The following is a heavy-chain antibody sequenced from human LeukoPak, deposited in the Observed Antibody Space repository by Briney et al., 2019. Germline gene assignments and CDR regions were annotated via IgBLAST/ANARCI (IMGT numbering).Heavy chain of an antibody. J-gene: IGHJ4*02. V-gene: IGHV4-34*09. CDR2: INHSGST. D-gene: IGHD2-8*01. Sequence: TLSLTCAVYGGSFSGYYWSWIRQPPGKGLEWIGEINHSGSTNYNPSLKSRVTISVDTSKNQFSLKLSSVTAADTAVYYCARAPGYCTNGVCSPVGYFDYWGQGTLVTVSS. CDR3: ARAPGYCTNGVCSPVGYFDY. CDR1: GGSFSGYY.